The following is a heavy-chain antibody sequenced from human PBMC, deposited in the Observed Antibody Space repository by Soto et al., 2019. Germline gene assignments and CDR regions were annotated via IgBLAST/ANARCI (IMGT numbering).Heavy chain of an antibody. Sequence: SLRLSCAASRFTFSSYGIHWVLQTPGKGLQWVAVISYDGNNKYYADSVKGRFTISRDNSKNTLYLQMNSLRAEDTAVYYCAKSVYNWNDGFFDYWGQGTLVTVSS. J-gene: IGHJ4*02. CDR1: RFTFSSYG. CDR3: AKSVYNWNDGFFDY. D-gene: IGHD1-1*01. CDR2: ISYDGNNK. V-gene: IGHV3-30*18.